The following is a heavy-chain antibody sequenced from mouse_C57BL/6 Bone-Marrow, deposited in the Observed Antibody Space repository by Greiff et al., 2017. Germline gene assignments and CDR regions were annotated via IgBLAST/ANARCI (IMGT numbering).Heavy chain of an antibody. Sequence: EVQLQQSGPVLVKPGASVKMSCKASGYTFTDYYMNWVKQSHGKSLEWIGVINPYNGGTSYNQKFKGKATLTVDKSSSTAYMELNSLTSEDSAVYYCARGELGRGGFDYWGQGTTRKVSS. J-gene: IGHJ2*01. CDR3: ARGELGRGGFDY. V-gene: IGHV1-19*01. CDR1: GYTFTDYY. D-gene: IGHD4-1*01. CDR2: INPYNGGT.